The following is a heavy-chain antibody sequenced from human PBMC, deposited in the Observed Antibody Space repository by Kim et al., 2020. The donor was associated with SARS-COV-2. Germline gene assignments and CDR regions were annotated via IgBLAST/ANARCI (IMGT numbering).Heavy chain of an antibody. D-gene: IGHD3-10*01. CDR1: GFTFSSYG. CDR2: ISYDGSNK. V-gene: IGHV3-33*05. J-gene: IGHJ4*02. Sequence: GGSLRLSCAASGFTFSSYGMHWVRQAPGKGLEWVAVISYDGSNKYYADSVKGRFTISRDNSKNTLYLQMNSLRAEDTAVYYCARDKSGFCDYWGQGTLVT. CDR3: ARDKSGFCDY.